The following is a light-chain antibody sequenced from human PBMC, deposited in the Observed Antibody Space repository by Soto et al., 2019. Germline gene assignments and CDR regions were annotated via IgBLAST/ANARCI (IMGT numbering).Light chain of an antibody. V-gene: IGKV1-5*03. J-gene: IGKJ3*01. CDR3: QHYNSYSQFT. Sequence: DIQMTQSPSTLSASVGDRVTITCRASRSVNSWLAWYQQKPGKAPKLLIYKASTLESGVPSRFSGSGSGTEFTLTISCLQPDDFATYYCQHYNSYSQFTFGPGTKVDIK. CDR2: KAS. CDR1: RSVNSW.